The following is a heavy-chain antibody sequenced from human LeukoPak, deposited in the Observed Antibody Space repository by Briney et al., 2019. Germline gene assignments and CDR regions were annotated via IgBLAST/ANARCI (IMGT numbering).Heavy chain of an antibody. CDR1: GYTFTSYD. CDR2: MNPNSGNT. CDR3: ARDLPAALNWFDP. V-gene: IGHV1-8*03. Sequence: GASVKVSCKASGYTFTSYDINWVRQATGQGLEWMGWMNPNSGNTGYAQKFQGRVTITRNTSISTAYMELSSLRSEDTAVYYCARDLPAALNWFDPWGQGTLVTVSS. J-gene: IGHJ5*02. D-gene: IGHD2-2*01.